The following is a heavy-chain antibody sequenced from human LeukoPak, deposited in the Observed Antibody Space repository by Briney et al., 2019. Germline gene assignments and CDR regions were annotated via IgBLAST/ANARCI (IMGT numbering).Heavy chain of an antibody. CDR3: ARDPSGTYYPRVSGALDV. Sequence: GSLRLSCAASGFTFSSYSMNWVRQAPGKGLEWVSSISSISSYIYYADSVKGRFTVSRDNAKNSLYLQMDSLRAEDTAVYYCARDPSGTYYPRVSGALDVWGQGTMVTVSS. J-gene: IGHJ3*01. CDR2: ISSISSYI. V-gene: IGHV3-21*01. D-gene: IGHD1-26*01. CDR1: GFTFSSYS.